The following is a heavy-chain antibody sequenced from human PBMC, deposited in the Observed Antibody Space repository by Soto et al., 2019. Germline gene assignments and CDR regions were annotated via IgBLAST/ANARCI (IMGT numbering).Heavy chain of an antibody. J-gene: IGHJ6*02. CDR1: GFTFSSYA. V-gene: IGHV3-23*01. Sequence: PVGSLILSCSASGFTFSSYAMSWVRQDPGKGLEWVSAISCSGGSTYYADSVKGRFTISRDNSKNTLYLQMNSLRAEDTAVYYCAKFIYAAEPPDYYYYYGMDVWGQGTTVTVSS. CDR2: ISCSGGST. D-gene: IGHD6-25*01. CDR3: AKFIYAAEPPDYYYYYGMDV.